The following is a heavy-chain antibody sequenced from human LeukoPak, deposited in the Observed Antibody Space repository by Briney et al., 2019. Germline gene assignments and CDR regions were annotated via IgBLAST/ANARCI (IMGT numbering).Heavy chain of an antibody. CDR3: AREGYCSGGSCPYYFDC. J-gene: IGHJ4*02. CDR2: ISSSSSYI. CDR1: GFTFSSYS. Sequence: PGGSLRLSCAASGFTFSSYSMNWVRQAPGKGLEWVSSISSSSSYIYYADSVKGRFTISRDNAKNSLYLQMNSLRAEDTAVYYCAREGYCSGGSCPYYFDCWGQGTLVTVSS. D-gene: IGHD2-15*01. V-gene: IGHV3-21*01.